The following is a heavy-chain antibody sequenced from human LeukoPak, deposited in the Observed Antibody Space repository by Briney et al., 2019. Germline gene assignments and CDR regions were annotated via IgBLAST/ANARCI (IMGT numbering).Heavy chain of an antibody. CDR3: ARDPMVRGVTTNWFDP. CDR1: GGSISSGGYY. D-gene: IGHD3-10*01. CDR2: IYYSGST. J-gene: IGHJ5*02. Sequence: SETLSLTCTVSGGSISSGGYYWSWIRPHPGKGLEWIGYIYYSGSTYYNPSLKSRVTISLDTSKNQFSLNLSSVTAADTAAYYCARDPMVRGVTTNWFDPWGQGTLVTVSS. V-gene: IGHV4-31*03.